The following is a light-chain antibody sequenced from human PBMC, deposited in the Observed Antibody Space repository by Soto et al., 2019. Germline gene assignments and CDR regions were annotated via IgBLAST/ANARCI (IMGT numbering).Light chain of an antibody. CDR2: DAS. CDR3: QQYDTLYT. J-gene: IGKJ2*01. CDR1: QDINNY. Sequence: DIQMTQSPSSLSASVGDRVTITCQASQDINNYLNWYQQTPGKAPKLLIYDASSLETGVQSRFSGSGSGTDFTFTISSLQSDDIATYYCQQYDTLYTFGQGTKLEIK. V-gene: IGKV1-33*01.